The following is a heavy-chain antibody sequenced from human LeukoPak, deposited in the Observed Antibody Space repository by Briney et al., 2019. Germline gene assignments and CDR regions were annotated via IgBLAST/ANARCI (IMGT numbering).Heavy chain of an antibody. CDR2: IKQDGSEE. J-gene: IGHJ4*02. CDR3: GRDKYYGGNSPRFDF. Sequence: RGALRVSCAAPEVRFSSHCMCWVRQAPGVGLWWVSNIKQDGSEEDYVDSVKGRFTISRDNAKNSLYLEMSSLRAEDTAVYYCGRDKYYGGNSPRFDFWGQGTLVTVSS. CDR1: EVRFSSHC. D-gene: IGHD2-21*01. V-gene: IGHV3-7*01.